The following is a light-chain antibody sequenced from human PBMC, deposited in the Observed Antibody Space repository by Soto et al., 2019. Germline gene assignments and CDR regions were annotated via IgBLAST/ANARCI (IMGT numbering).Light chain of an antibody. J-gene: IGKJ2*03. V-gene: IGKV4-1*01. CDR1: QSVLYSSNNKNY. Sequence: DIVMTQSPDSLVVSLGARATINCKSSQSVLYSSNNKNYLAWYQQKPGQPPKLLIYWASTRESGVPDRFSGSGSGTDFTLTISSLQAEDVAVYYCQQYYTTPHSFGQGTKVDIK. CDR2: WAS. CDR3: QQYYTTPHS.